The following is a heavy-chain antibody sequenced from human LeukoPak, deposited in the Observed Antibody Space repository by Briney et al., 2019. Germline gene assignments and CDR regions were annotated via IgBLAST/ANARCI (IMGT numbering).Heavy chain of an antibody. Sequence: TSETLSLTCTVSGGSISSSSYYWGWIRQPPGKGLEWIGSIYYSGSTYDNPSLKSRVTISVDTSKNQFSLKLSSVTAADTAVYYCARQTLYGSGESWFDPWGQGTLVTVSS. CDR2: IYYSGST. CDR3: ARQTLYGSGESWFDP. D-gene: IGHD3-10*01. J-gene: IGHJ5*02. CDR1: GGSISSSSYY. V-gene: IGHV4-39*01.